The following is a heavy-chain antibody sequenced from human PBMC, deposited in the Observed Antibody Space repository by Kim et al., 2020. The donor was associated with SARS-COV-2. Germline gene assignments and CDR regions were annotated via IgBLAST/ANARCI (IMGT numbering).Heavy chain of an antibody. D-gene: IGHD3-3*01. Sequence: SETLSLTCTVSGGSISSYYWSWIRQPPGKGLEWIGYIYYSGSTNYNPSLKSRVTISVDTSKNQFSLKLSSVTAADTAVYYCARSITIFGVVKGWFDPWGQGTLVTVSS. CDR2: IYYSGST. V-gene: IGHV4-59*13. CDR3: ARSITIFGVVKGWFDP. J-gene: IGHJ5*02. CDR1: GGSISSYY.